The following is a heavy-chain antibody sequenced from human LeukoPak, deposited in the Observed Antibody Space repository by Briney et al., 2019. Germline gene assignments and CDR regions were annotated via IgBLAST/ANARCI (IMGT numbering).Heavy chain of an antibody. CDR3: ARDVLRLERRKIPMDV. D-gene: IGHD3-3*01. CDR2: INPNSGGT. CDR1: GYTFTSYG. V-gene: IGHV1-2*02. Sequence: GASVKVSCKASGYTFTSYGISWVRQAPGQGLEWMGWINPNSGGTNYAQKFQGRVTMTRDTSISTAYMELSRLRSDDTAVYYCARDVLRLERRKIPMDVWGKGTTVTVSS. J-gene: IGHJ6*03.